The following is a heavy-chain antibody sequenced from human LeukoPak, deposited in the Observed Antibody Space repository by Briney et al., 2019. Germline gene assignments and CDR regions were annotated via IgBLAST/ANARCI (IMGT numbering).Heavy chain of an antibody. CDR1: GFTFSSYG. CDR3: ATTLLRASTYMDV. CDR2: IRYDGSNK. J-gene: IGHJ6*03. D-gene: IGHD1-1*01. Sequence: GGSLRLSCAASGFTFSSYGMHWVRQAPGKGLEWVAFIRYDGSNKYYADSVKGRFTISRDNSKNTLYLQMNSLRAEDTAMYYCATTLLRASTYMDVWGKGTTVTVSS. V-gene: IGHV3-30*02.